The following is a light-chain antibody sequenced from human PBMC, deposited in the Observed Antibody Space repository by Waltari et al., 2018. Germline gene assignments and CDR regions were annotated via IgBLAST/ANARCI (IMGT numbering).Light chain of an antibody. CDR2: GAS. CDR3: QQYNNWPPWT. V-gene: IGKV3-15*01. J-gene: IGKJ1*01. CDR1: QSVDSN. Sequence: EIVMTQSPDTLSVSPGESATLSCRASQSVDSNLAWYQQKPGQAPRPLIYGASTRAAGIPARFSGSGSGTEFTLTISSLQSEDFAVYYCQQYNNWPPWTFGQGTKVEIK.